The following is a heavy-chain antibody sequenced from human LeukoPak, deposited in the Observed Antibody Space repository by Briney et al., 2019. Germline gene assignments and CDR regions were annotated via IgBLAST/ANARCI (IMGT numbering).Heavy chain of an antibody. Sequence: GASVKVSCKASGGTFSSYAISWVRQAPGQGLEWMGRIIPILGIANYAQKFQGRVTITADKSTSTAYMELRSLRSDDTAVYYCARDLAWRVRNWFDPWGQGTLVTVSS. J-gene: IGHJ5*02. CDR2: IIPILGIA. CDR3: ARDLAWRVRNWFDP. CDR1: GGTFSSYA. V-gene: IGHV1-69*04. D-gene: IGHD6-19*01.